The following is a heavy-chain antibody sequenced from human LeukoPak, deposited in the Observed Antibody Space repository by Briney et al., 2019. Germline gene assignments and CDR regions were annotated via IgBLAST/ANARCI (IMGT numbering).Heavy chain of an antibody. CDR3: AREAGYFDWFLDY. CDR1: GGTFSSYA. J-gene: IGHJ4*02. V-gene: IGHV1-18*01. CDR2: ISAYNGNT. D-gene: IGHD3-9*01. Sequence: ASVRVSCKASGGTFSSYAISWVRQAPGQGLEWMGWISAYNGNTNYAQKLQGRVTMTTDTSTSTAYMELRSLRSDDTAVYYCAREAGYFDWFLDYWGQGTLVTVSS.